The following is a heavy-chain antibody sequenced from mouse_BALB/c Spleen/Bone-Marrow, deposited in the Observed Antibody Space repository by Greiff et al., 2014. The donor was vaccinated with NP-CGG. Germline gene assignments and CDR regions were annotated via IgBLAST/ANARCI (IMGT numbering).Heavy chain of an antibody. CDR3: ARYYYAMDY. CDR2: IYPGDGDT. V-gene: IGHV1-87*01. CDR1: GYPFTSYL. J-gene: IGHJ4*01. Sequence: QVPLQESGAGLGKPWASVKLSCKASGYPFTSYLVQGGKQKPGQGLEWIGAIYPGDGDTRYTQKFKGKATLTADKSSSTAYMQLSSLASEDSAVYYCARYYYAMDYWGQGTSVTVSS.